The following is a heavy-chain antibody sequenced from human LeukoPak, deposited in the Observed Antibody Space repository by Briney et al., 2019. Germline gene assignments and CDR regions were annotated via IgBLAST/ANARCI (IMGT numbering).Heavy chain of an antibody. CDR3: ARPTSSGWYSH. J-gene: IGHJ3*01. CDR1: GFTVSTNY. Sequence: PGGSLRLSCVASGFTVSTNYMNWVRQAPGKGLEWVSYITGSSRTKSYADSVKGRFTISRDNAENSVYLQMNSLRAEDTAVYYCARPTSSGWYSHWGQGTMVTVSS. CDR2: ITGSSRTK. D-gene: IGHD6-19*01. V-gene: IGHV3-48*01.